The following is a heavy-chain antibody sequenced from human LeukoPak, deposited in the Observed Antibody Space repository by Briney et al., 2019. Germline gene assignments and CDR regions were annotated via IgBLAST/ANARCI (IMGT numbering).Heavy chain of an antibody. V-gene: IGHV1-69*05. CDR3: ARVARAAKYYFDY. J-gene: IGHJ4*02. CDR1: GGTFSSYA. Sequence: SVKVSCKASGGTFSSYAISWVRQAPGQGLEWMGGIIPIFGTANYAQKFQGRVTITTDESTSTAYMELSSLRSEDTAVYYCARVARAAKYYFDYWGQGTLVTVSS. D-gene: IGHD2-15*01. CDR2: IIPIFGTA.